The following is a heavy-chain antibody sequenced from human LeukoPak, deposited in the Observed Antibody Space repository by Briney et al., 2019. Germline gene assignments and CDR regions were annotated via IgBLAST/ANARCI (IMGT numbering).Heavy chain of an antibody. J-gene: IGHJ4*02. Sequence: SETLSLTCTVSGGSISSSSYYWGWIRQPPGKGLEWIGSIYYSGSTYYNPSLKSRVTISVDTSKNQFSLKLSSVTAADTAVYYCARCYYDSSGYPYYFDYWGQGTLVTVSS. V-gene: IGHV4-39*01. CDR1: GGSISSSSYY. CDR3: ARCYYDSSGYPYYFDY. CDR2: IYYSGST. D-gene: IGHD3-22*01.